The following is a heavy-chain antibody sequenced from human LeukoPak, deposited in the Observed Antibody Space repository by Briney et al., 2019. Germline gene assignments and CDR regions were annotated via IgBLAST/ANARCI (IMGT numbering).Heavy chain of an antibody. V-gene: IGHV3-30*18. D-gene: IGHD3-22*01. J-gene: IGHJ2*01. CDR1: GFSFSSYG. Sequence: PGGSLRLSCAASGFSFSSYGMHWVRQAPGKGLEWVAVISYDGSNKYYADSVKGRFTISRDNSKNTLYLQMDSLRAEDTAVYYCAKKVFESSGPPFVFDLWGRGTLATVSS. CDR3: AKKVFESSGPPFVFDL. CDR2: ISYDGSNK.